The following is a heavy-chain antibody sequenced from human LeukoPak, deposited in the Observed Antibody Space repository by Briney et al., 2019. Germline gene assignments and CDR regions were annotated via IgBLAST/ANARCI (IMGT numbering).Heavy chain of an antibody. J-gene: IGHJ5*02. Sequence: GGSLRLSCAASGLTFSTSTLNWVRQAPGKGLEWVSSISSSNDYIYYAASVKGRFTISRDNAKNSLYLQMNSLRPEDTAVYYCVRIPNSAGFPNWFDPWGQGTLVTVSS. V-gene: IGHV3-21*01. CDR1: GLTFSTST. CDR3: VRIPNSAGFPNWFDP. CDR2: ISSSNDYI. D-gene: IGHD6-19*01.